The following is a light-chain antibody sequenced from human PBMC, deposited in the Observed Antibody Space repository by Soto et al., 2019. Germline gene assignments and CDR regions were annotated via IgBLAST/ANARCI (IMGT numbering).Light chain of an antibody. J-gene: IGKJ4*01. Sequence: DMEMTQSPSSLSASVGDRVTITCRARQSISNDLNWYQHKPGKVPKLLIYAASSLQSGVPTRFSGSGSGTDFTLTINSLQPEDFATYYCQQSYGTPLTFGGGTKIEIK. CDR3: QQSYGTPLT. CDR1: QSISND. V-gene: IGKV1-39*01. CDR2: AAS.